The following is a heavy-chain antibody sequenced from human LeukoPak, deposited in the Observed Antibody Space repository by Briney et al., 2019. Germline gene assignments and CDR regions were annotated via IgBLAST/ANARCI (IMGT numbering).Heavy chain of an antibody. V-gene: IGHV3-11*05. Sequence: GGSLRLSCAASGFTFSDYYMSWIRQAPGKGLEWISYISSGSSYTNYADSVKGRCTISRDNAKNSLYLQMNSLRAEDTAVYYCARGGGTDWFDPWGQGTLVTVSS. CDR3: ARGGGTDWFDP. J-gene: IGHJ5*02. D-gene: IGHD4-23*01. CDR2: ISSGSSYT. CDR1: GFTFSDYY.